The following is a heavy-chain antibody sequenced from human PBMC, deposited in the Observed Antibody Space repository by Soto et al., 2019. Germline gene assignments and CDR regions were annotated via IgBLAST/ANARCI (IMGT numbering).Heavy chain of an antibody. V-gene: IGHV3-30-3*01. CDR2: ISYDGSNK. J-gene: IGHJ5*02. Sequence: QVQLVESGGGVVQPGRSLRLSCAASGFTFSSYAMHWVRQAPGKGLEWVAVISYDGSNKYYADSVKGRFTISRDNSKNTLYLKMNSLRAEDTAVYYWARDPGLDYRGWFDPWGQGTLVTVSS. D-gene: IGHD4-4*01. CDR3: ARDPGLDYRGWFDP. CDR1: GFTFSSYA.